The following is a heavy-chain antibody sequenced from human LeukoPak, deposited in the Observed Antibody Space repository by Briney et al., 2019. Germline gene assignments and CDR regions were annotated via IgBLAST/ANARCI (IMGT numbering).Heavy chain of an antibody. J-gene: IGHJ4*02. CDR3: ARGAVALYYFAC. CDR1: GYPFTGYY. CDR2: INPNSGFT. Sequence: ASVKVSCKASGYPFTGYYLHWVRQAPGQGLEWMGWINPNSGFTNYAQRFQGRVTMTRDTSISTAYMELSRLRSDDTAVYYCARGAVALYYFACWGQGTLVTVSS. V-gene: IGHV1-2*02. D-gene: IGHD6-19*01.